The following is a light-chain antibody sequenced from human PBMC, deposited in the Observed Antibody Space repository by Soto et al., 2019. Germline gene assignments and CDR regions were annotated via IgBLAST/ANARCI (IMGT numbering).Light chain of an antibody. CDR3: QQVDVYLST. Sequence: DIHLTQSPSFLSASVGDRVTITCRPSQAVPNNMAWYQQKPGKPPKLLIYEGSTLHSGVPSRFSGRKSGTQFTLTIDRLQPEDFATYYCQQVDVYLSTFGGGTKVDIK. J-gene: IGKJ4*01. CDR2: EGS. V-gene: IGKV1-9*01. CDR1: QAVPNN.